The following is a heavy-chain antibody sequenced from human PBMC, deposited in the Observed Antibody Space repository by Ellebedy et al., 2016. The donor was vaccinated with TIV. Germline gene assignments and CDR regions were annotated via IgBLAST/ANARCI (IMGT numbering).Heavy chain of an antibody. CDR3: ARADYYGSGSDY. CDR2: IYYSGST. Sequence: SETLSLXXTVSGGSISSGDYYWSWIRQPPGKGLEWIGYIYYSGSTYYNPSLKSRVTISVDTSKNQFSLKLSSVTAADTAVYYCARADYYGSGSDYWGQGTLVTVSS. CDR1: GGSISSGDYY. D-gene: IGHD3-10*01. J-gene: IGHJ4*02. V-gene: IGHV4-30-4*01.